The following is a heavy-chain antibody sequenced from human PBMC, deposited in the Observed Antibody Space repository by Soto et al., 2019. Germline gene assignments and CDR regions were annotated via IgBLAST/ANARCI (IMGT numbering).Heavy chain of an antibody. V-gene: IGHV4-59*08. CDR3: ARHAGFGELFYYYYMDV. CDR1: GGCVSSYF. D-gene: IGHD3-10*01. J-gene: IGHJ6*03. CDR2: IYYSGST. Sequence: SETLSLTCTVSGGCVSSYFWGLIRQPPGKGLEWIGYIYYSGSTNYNPSLKSRVTISVDTSKNQFSLKLSSVTAADTAVYYCARHAGFGELFYYYYMDVWAKGTTVTVSS.